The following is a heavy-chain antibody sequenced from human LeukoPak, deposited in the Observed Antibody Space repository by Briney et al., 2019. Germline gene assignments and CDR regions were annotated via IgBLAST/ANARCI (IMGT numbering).Heavy chain of an antibody. Sequence: QTGGSLSLSCAASGFTFSNYAMSWVRQAPGKGLEWVSAITGSGGNTYYADSVKGRFTISRDNSKNTLYLQMNSMRDEDTAVYYCAKWGDFDVLTGYYVPDFWGQGTLVTVSS. J-gene: IGHJ4*02. CDR3: AKWGDFDVLTGYYVPDF. CDR1: GFTFSNYA. D-gene: IGHD3-9*01. CDR2: ITGSGGNT. V-gene: IGHV3-23*01.